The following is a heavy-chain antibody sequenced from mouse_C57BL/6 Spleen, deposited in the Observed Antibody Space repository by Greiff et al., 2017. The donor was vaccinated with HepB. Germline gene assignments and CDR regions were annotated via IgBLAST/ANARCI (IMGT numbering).Heavy chain of an antibody. J-gene: IGHJ2*01. CDR2: IDPSDSYT. CDR3: ARWEGTRGYYFDY. CDR1: GYTFTSYW. D-gene: IGHD3-3*01. Sequence: QVQLQQPGAELVKPGASVKLSCKASGYTFTSYWMQWVKQRPGQGLEWIGEIDPSDSYTNYNQKFKGKATLTVDTSSSTAYMQLSSLTSEDSAVYYGARWEGTRGYYFDYWGQGTTLTVSS. V-gene: IGHV1-50*01.